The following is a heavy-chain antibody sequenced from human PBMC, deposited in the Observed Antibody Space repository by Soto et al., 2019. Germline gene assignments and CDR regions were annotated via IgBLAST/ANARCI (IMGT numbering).Heavy chain of an antibody. D-gene: IGHD5-12*01. CDR2: INPNNGDT. J-gene: IGHJ3*02. Sequence: ASVKVSCKASGYRFTDYYLPWVRQPPGQGLECMGWINPNNGDTNYARKFQGRVTMTRDPSISTASMEVSRVRSDDTAVYHCARELYPYGRSSVAMGIGGQGTIVTV. V-gene: IGHV1-2*02. CDR3: ARELYPYGRSSVAMGI. CDR1: GYRFTDYY.